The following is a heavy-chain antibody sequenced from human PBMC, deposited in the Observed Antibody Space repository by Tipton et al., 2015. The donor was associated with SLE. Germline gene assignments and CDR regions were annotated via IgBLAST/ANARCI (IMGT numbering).Heavy chain of an antibody. CDR1: GFTFNNHW. CDR2: IKQDGSET. V-gene: IGHV3-7*01. Sequence: SLISCAASGFTFNNHWMSWVRQAPGKGLEWVANIKQDGSETYYVDSVRGRFTISRDNAKNSLYLQMNSLRAEDTAVYFCARDWLAYYYGSGNDWHWGQGTQVTVSS. J-gene: IGHJ4*02. D-gene: IGHD3-10*01. CDR3: ARDWLAYYYGSGNDWH.